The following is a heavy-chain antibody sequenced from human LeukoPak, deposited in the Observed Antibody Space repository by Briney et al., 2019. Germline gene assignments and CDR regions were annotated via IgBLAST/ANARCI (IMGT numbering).Heavy chain of an antibody. CDR2: INPSSGGT. CDR1: GYTFTGYY. V-gene: IGHV1-2*04. CDR3: ARGGGSRTAMVDY. J-gene: IGHJ4*02. Sequence: ASVKVSCKASGYTFTGYYMHWVRQAPGQGLEWMGWINPSSGGTNYAQKFQGWVTMTRDTSISTAYMELSRLRSGDTAVYYCARGGGSRTAMVDYWGQGTLVTVSS. D-gene: IGHD5-18*01.